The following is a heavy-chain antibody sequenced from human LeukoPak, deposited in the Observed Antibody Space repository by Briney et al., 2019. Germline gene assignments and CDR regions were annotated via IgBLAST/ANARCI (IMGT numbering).Heavy chain of an antibody. Sequence: GGSLRLSCAASGFTFSNYAMHWVRQAPGKGPEYVSAISYNGGSTFYANSVKGRFTVSRDNSKNTLYLQMGSLRTEDMAVYYCVRLAGGSYSDYWGQGTLVTVSS. CDR2: ISYNGGST. CDR1: GFTFSNYA. CDR3: VRLAGGSYSDY. D-gene: IGHD1-26*01. V-gene: IGHV3-64*01. J-gene: IGHJ4*02.